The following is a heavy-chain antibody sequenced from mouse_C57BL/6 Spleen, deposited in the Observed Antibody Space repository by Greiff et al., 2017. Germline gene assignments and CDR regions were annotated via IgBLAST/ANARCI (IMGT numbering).Heavy chain of an antibody. Sequence: EVQLQQSGAELVRPGASVKLSCTASGFNIKDYYMHWVKQRPEQGLEWIGRIDPEDGDTEYAPKFQGKATMTADTSSNTAYLQRSSLTSEDTAVYYCTTGPYGSSSGYFDYWGQGTTRTVSS. J-gene: IGHJ2*01. CDR3: TTGPYGSSSGYFDY. CDR1: GFNIKDYY. CDR2: IDPEDGDT. D-gene: IGHD1-1*01. V-gene: IGHV14-1*01.